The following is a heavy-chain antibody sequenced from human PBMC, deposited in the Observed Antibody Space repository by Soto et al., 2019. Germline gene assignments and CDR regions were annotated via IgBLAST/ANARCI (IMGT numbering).Heavy chain of an antibody. CDR1: GVSISSYY. CDR2: IYTSGST. Sequence: SETLSLTCTVSGVSISSYYWSWIRQPAGKGLEWIGRIYTSGSTNYNPSLKSRVTMSVDTSKNQFSLKLSSVTAADTAVYYCARGITIFGVVISTGGYNWFDPWGQGTLVTVSS. V-gene: IGHV4-4*07. J-gene: IGHJ5*02. D-gene: IGHD3-3*01. CDR3: ARGITIFGVVISTGGYNWFDP.